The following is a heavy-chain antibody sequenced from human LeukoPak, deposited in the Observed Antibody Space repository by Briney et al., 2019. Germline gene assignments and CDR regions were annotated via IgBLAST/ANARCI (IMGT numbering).Heavy chain of an antibody. J-gene: IGHJ4*02. D-gene: IGHD1-7*01. V-gene: IGHV3-21*01. CDR2: ISSSSYI. Sequence: PGGPLRLSCVVSGITFSTYSMSWVRQAPGKGLEWVSSISSSSYIYYADSMKGRFTISRDNAKNSLYLQTNSLRVDDTAVYYCARENSGYLDYWGQGTLVTVSS. CDR1: GITFSTYS. CDR3: ARENSGYLDY.